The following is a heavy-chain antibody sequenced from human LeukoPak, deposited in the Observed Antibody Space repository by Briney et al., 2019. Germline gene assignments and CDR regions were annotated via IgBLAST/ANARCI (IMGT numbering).Heavy chain of an antibody. J-gene: IGHJ4*02. CDR3: ARDLCSTTSCFDY. CDR2: WHFASNK. D-gene: IGHD2-2*01. CDR1: GFTFNHYG. V-gene: IGHV3-33*01. Sequence: PGGSLRLSCAASGFTFNHYGMHWVRQAPGKGLEWVAWHFASNKYYAESVRGRFTMSRDNSKSTLYLQMDSLRVEDTAVYYCARDLCSTTSCFDYWGQGTLVSVSS.